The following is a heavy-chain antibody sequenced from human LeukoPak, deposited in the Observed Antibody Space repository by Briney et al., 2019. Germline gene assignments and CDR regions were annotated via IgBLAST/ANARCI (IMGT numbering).Heavy chain of an antibody. Sequence: SETLSLTCTVSGGSISSHDWGWIRQPPGKGLEWIGYIYDSGSTTYNPSLKSRVTILVDTSKDQVSLKLSSVTAADAAVYYCARGRRGRYYDISRYNYLDYWGQGTLVSVSS. J-gene: IGHJ4*02. D-gene: IGHD3-22*01. CDR1: GGSISSHD. CDR2: IYDSGST. V-gene: IGHV4-59*11. CDR3: ARGRRGRYYDISRYNYLDY.